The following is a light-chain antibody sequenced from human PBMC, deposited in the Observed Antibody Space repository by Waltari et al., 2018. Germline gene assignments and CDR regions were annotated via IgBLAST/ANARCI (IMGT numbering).Light chain of an antibody. CDR3: LQYYSTPWT. V-gene: IGKV4-1*01. J-gene: IGKJ1*01. CDR2: WAS. Sequence: DIVMTQSPDSLSVSLGERATINCKSSQSVLYSSNNKNFLAWYQQKPGQPPKLLIYWASTRQSGVPDRFSGSGSGTDFTLTISSLQAEDVAVYYCLQYYSTPWTFGQGTKVETK. CDR1: QSVLYSSNNKNF.